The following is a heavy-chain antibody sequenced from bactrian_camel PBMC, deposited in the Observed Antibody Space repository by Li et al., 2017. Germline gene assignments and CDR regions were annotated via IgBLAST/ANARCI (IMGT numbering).Heavy chain of an antibody. CDR2: ISSGGGGTT. D-gene: IGHD2*01. CDR1: GFTFSPHR. J-gene: IGHJ4*01. V-gene: IGHV3S40*01. CDR3: ATPYCSGGYCQLGYIY. Sequence: DVQLVESGGGLVQPGGSLRLSCAASGFTFSPHRLNWVRQAPGKGLEWVAVISSGGGGTTEYANSVKGRFTISRDNAKNTLYLQLNSLKTEDTAMYYCATPYCSGGYCQLGYIYWGQGTQVTVS.